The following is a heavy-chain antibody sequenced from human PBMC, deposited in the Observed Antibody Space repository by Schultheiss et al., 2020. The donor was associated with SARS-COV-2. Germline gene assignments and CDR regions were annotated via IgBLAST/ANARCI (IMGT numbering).Heavy chain of an antibody. V-gene: IGHV3-64D*06. CDR3: ASHIRSNWFDD. CDR1: GFTFSSYA. J-gene: IGHJ5*02. CDR2: INKIGDYT. Sequence: GGSLRLSCAASGFTFSSYAMYWVRQAPGKGLEYVSGINKIGDYTHYADSVKGRFTISRDNSNNALFLQMSSLRPEDAAVYYCASHIRSNWFDDWGQGTLVTVSS. D-gene: IGHD3-3*02.